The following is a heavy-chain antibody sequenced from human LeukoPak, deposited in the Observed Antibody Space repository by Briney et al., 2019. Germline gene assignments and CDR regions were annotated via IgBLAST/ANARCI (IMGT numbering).Heavy chain of an antibody. CDR2: IRYDGSNK. J-gene: IGHJ4*02. V-gene: IGHV3-30*02. Sequence: PGGSLRLSCAASGFTFSSNGMHWVRQAPGKGLEWVAFIRYDGSNKYYADSVKGRFTISRDNSKNTLYLQMNSLRTEDTAVYYCAPGSGSRFDYWGQGTLVTVSS. CDR1: GFTFSSNG. CDR3: APGSGSRFDY. D-gene: IGHD1-26*01.